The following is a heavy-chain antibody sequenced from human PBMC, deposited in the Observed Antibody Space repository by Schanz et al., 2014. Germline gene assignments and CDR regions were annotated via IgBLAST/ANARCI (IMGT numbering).Heavy chain of an antibody. D-gene: IGHD7-27*01. CDR3: ARDQGTGDLPILRPAYGMDV. CDR1: GGSFSGYW. J-gene: IGHJ6*02. Sequence: QVQLQQWGAGLLKPSETLSLTCAFSGGSFSGYWWTWVRQSPGKGLEWIGEVNHGGYTNYNPSLKSRVTLPVDMSKKHFSLRLSSVTAADTAAYYCARDQGTGDLPILRPAYGMDVWGQGTTVTVSS. V-gene: IGHV4-34*01. CDR2: VNHGGYT.